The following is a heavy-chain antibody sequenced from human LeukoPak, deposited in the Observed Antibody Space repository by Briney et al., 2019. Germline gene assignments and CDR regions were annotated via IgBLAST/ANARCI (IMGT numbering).Heavy chain of an antibody. CDR3: ASVGYCSSTSCYNAFDI. CDR2: IYYSGST. J-gene: IGHJ3*02. V-gene: IGHV4-59*01. D-gene: IGHD2-2*02. CDR1: GGSISSYY. Sequence: SETLSLTCTVYGGSISSYYWSWIRQPPGKGLEWIGYIYYSGSTNYNPSLKSRVTISVDTSKNQFSLKLSSVTAADTAVYYCASVGYCSSTSCYNAFDIWGQGTMVTVSS.